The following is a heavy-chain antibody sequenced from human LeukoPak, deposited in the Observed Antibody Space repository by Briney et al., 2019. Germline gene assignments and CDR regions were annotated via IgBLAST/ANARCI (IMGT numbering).Heavy chain of an antibody. Sequence: SETLSLTCTVSGGSISSYYWSWIRQPPGKGLEWIGYIYYSGSTNYNPSLKSRVTISVDKSKNQFSLKLSSVTAADTAVYYCAGGPVGATLYYYYYYMDVWGKGTTVTVSS. CDR2: IYYSGST. J-gene: IGHJ6*03. CDR1: GGSISSYY. CDR3: AGGPVGATLYYYYYYMDV. V-gene: IGHV4-59*12. D-gene: IGHD1-26*01.